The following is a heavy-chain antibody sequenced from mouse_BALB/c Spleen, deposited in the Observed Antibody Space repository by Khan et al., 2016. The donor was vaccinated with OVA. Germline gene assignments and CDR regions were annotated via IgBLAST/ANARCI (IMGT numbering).Heavy chain of an antibody. CDR3: GRRARGVFSDYMFAF. J-gene: IGHJ3*01. D-gene: IGHD3-3*01. CDR2: IYWDDDK. CDR1: GFSLSASGVG. Sequence: QVQLKESGPGILQPSQTLSLTCSFSGFSLSASGVGVSWIRQPSGKGLEWLAHIYWDDDKRYNPSLKSRLTISKDASRSQVFLKITSVDTDDTATYYCGRRARGVFSDYMFAFWGQGTPVTVS. V-gene: IGHV8-12*01.